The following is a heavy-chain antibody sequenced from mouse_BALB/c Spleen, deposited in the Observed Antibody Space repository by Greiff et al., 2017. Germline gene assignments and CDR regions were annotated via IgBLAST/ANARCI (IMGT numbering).Heavy chain of an antibody. J-gene: IGHJ4*01. CDR2: ISSGSSTI. V-gene: IGHV5-17*02. Sequence: EVHLVESGGGLVQPGGSRKLSCAASGFTFSSFGMHWVRQAPEKGLEWVAYISSGSSTIYYADTVKGRFTISRDNPKNTLFLQMTSLRSEDTAMYYCARSTMITYAMDYWGQGTSVTVSS. D-gene: IGHD2-4*01. CDR3: ARSTMITYAMDY. CDR1: GFTFSSFG.